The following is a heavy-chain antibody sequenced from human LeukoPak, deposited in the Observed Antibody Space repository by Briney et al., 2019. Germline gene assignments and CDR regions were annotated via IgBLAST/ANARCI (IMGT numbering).Heavy chain of an antibody. CDR2: INWNGGST. D-gene: IGHD1/OR15-1a*01. Sequence: GGSLRFSCAASGFTFDDYGMSWVRQAPGKGLELFSGINWNGGSTGYADSVKGRFTISRDNAKNSLYLQMNSLRAEDTALYYCAREVFPENNYYYYYMDVWGKGTTVTVSS. CDR1: GFTFDDYG. V-gene: IGHV3-20*04. J-gene: IGHJ6*03. CDR3: AREVFPENNYYYYYMDV.